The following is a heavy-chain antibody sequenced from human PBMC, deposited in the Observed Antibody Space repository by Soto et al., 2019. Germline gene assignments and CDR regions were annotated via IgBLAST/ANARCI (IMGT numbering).Heavy chain of an antibody. Sequence: PSETLSLTCTVSGGSISGHYWIWIRQPPGEGMEWIGYIFYSGSTTYNNNPSLKSRVTISVDTSKNQFSLRLSSVTAADTAVYYCARVGRSGWSPDYWGQGTLVTVSS. D-gene: IGHD6-19*01. CDR1: GGSISGHY. J-gene: IGHJ4*02. CDR2: IFYSGSTTY. CDR3: ARVGRSGWSPDY. V-gene: IGHV4-59*11.